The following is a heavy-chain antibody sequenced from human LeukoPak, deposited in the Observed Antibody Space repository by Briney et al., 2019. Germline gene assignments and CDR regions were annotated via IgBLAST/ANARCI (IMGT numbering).Heavy chain of an antibody. CDR1: GFTFSSYW. CDR2: IKQDGSEK. Sequence: GGSLRLSCAASGFTFSSYWMSWVRQAPGKGLEWVANIKQDGSEKYYVDSVKGRFTISRDNAKNSLYLQMNSLRAEDTAVYYCARVSDYYDSSGYGYWGQGTLVTVSS. D-gene: IGHD3-22*01. V-gene: IGHV3-7*01. J-gene: IGHJ4*02. CDR3: ARVSDYYDSSGYGY.